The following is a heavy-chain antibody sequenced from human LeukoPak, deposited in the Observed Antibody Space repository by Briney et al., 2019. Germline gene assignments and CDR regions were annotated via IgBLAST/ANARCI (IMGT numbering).Heavy chain of an antibody. J-gene: IGHJ4*02. Sequence: LETLSLTCTVSGGSISSYYWSWIRQPPGKGLEWIGYIYYSGSTNYNPSLKSRVTISEDTSKKQFSLKLSSVTAADTAVYYCARDVSSWLDSWGQGTLVTVSS. V-gene: IGHV4-59*01. CDR1: GGSISSYY. CDR3: ARDVSSWLDS. D-gene: IGHD6-13*01. CDR2: IYYSGST.